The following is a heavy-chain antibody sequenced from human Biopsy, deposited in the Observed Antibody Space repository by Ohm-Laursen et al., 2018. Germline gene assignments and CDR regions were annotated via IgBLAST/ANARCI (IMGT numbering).Heavy chain of an antibody. V-gene: IGHV1-46*01. Sequence: SVKVSCKASGYTFTNYYMHWVRQAPGQGLEWMGIINPSGSDATYAQKFQGRVTMTRDTSTSTAYMYLSSLRSEDTAVYYCAADSGSGSHFRFDYWGQGALVSVSS. CDR1: GYTFTNYY. D-gene: IGHD3-10*01. CDR3: AADSGSGSHFRFDY. CDR2: INPSGSDA. J-gene: IGHJ4*02.